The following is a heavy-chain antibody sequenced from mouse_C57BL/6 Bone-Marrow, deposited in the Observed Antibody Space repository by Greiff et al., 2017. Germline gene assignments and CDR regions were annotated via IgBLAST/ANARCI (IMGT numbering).Heavy chain of an antibody. Sequence: QVQLQQSGAELVKPGASVKISCKASGYAFSSYWMNWVKQRPGKGLEWIGQIYPGDGDTNYNGKFKGKATLTADKSSSTAYMQLSSLTSEDSAVYFCARQLRLYSHAMDYWGQGTSVTVSS. J-gene: IGHJ4*01. CDR3: ARQLRLYSHAMDY. D-gene: IGHD3-2*02. CDR1: GYAFSSYW. CDR2: IYPGDGDT. V-gene: IGHV1-80*01.